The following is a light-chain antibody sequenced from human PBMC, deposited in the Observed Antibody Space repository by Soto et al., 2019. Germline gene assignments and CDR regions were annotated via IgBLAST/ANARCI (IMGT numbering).Light chain of an antibody. CDR3: GSWDSSLSAYV. CDR2: GDN. J-gene: IGLJ1*01. V-gene: IGLV1-51*01. CDR1: SSNIGGNS. Sequence: QLVLTQPPSVSAAPGQKVTISCSGSSSNIGGNSVSWYQQLPGTAPKLLIYGDNKRPSGIPDRFSGSKSGTSATLGITGFQTGDEADYYCGSWDSSLSAYVFGTGTKLTVL.